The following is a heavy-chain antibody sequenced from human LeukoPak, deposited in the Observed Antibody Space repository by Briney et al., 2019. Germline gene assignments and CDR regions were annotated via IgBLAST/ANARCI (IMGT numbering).Heavy chain of an antibody. J-gene: IGHJ6*03. V-gene: IGHV4-59*01. D-gene: IGHD1-26*01. Sequence: SETLSLTCTVSGGSISSYYWSWIRQPPGKGLEWIGYIYYSGSTNYNPSLKSRVTISVDTSKNQFSLKLSSVTAADTAVYYCARVQVGAGAGDYYYYMDVWGKGTTVTISS. CDR2: IYYSGST. CDR3: ARVQVGAGAGDYYYYMDV. CDR1: GGSISSYY.